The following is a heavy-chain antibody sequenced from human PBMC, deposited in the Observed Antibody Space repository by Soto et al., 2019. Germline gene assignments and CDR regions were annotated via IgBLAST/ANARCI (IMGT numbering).Heavy chain of an antibody. D-gene: IGHD2-8*02. CDR2: IGTLHDT. V-gene: IGHV3-13*01. CDR1: GFTFSAYD. J-gene: IGHJ5*02. Sequence: EVQLVESGGGLVQPGGSLRLSCAASGFTFSAYDMHWVRQPTGKGLEWVSAIGTLHDTYYPDSVKGRFTISRENAKNSLYLQMNSLTTGDPGLYYCARQASYWHGGGGWFDPWGQGTLVTVSS. CDR3: ARQASYWHGGGGWFDP.